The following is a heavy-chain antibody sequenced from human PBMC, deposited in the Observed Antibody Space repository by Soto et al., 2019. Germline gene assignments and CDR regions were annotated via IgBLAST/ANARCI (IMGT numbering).Heavy chain of an antibody. D-gene: IGHD3-9*01. CDR2: INHSGST. Sequence: SETLSLTCAVYGGSFSGYYWSWIRQPPGKGLEWIGKINHSGSTYYNPSLKSRVTISVDTSKNQLSLKLSPVTAADTAVYYCARGQSYYDILTGYYSGAFDIWGQGTMVTVSS. J-gene: IGHJ3*02. CDR3: ARGQSYYDILTGYYSGAFDI. CDR1: GGSFSGYY. V-gene: IGHV4-34*01.